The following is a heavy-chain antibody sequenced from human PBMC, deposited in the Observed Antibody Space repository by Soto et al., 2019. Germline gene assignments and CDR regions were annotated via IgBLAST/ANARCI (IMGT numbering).Heavy chain of an antibody. CDR2: ISYDGSNK. J-gene: IGHJ6*02. CDR3: ARDPDGITIFKYYYYYGMDV. D-gene: IGHD3-9*01. V-gene: IGHV3-30-3*01. Sequence: QVQLVESGGGVVQPGRSLRLSCAASGFTFSSYAMHWVRQAPGKGLEWVAVISYDGSNKYYADSVKGRFTISRDNSKNTLYLQMNSLRAEETAVYYCARDPDGITIFKYYYYYGMDVWGQGTTVTVSS. CDR1: GFTFSSYA.